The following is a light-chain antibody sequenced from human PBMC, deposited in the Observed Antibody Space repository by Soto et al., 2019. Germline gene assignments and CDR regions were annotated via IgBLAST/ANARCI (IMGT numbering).Light chain of an antibody. CDR3: SSYAGTYIV. CDR2: DVS. J-gene: IGLJ1*01. V-gene: IGLV2-8*01. Sequence: ALTQPPSASGSPGQSVAISCTGTSSDVGGYDYVSWYQQHPGKAPKLMIYDVSKRPSGVPDRFSGSKSGNTASLTVSGLQAGDEADYYCSSYAGTYIVFGTGTKVTVL. CDR1: SSDVGGYDY.